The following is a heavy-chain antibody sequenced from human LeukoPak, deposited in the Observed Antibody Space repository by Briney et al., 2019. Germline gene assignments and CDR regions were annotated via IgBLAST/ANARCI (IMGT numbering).Heavy chain of an antibody. J-gene: IGHJ4*02. CDR2: ISTGGSTI. D-gene: IGHD4-17*01. CDR1: GFTFSSYE. Sequence: GGSLRLSCAASGFTFSSYEMNWVRQAPGKGLEWVSYISTGGSTIYYADSVKGRFTISRDNAKNSLFLQMNTLSAEDTAVYYCARAPRDYGAIPRGDYWGQGTLVTVSS. CDR3: ARAPRDYGAIPRGDY. V-gene: IGHV3-48*03.